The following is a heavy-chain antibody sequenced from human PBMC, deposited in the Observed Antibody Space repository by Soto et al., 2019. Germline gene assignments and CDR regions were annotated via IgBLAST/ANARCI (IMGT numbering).Heavy chain of an antibody. V-gene: IGHV3-30*18. J-gene: IGHJ4*02. Sequence: GGSLRLSCAASGFTFSIYCIHWVRQAPGKGLEWVAVISYDGSNKYYADSVKGRFTISRDNSKNTLYLQMNSLRAEDTAVYYCAKGLSYGSGSYYNWGQGTLVTVSS. CDR2: ISYDGSNK. D-gene: IGHD3-10*01. CDR3: AKGLSYGSGSYYN. CDR1: GFTFSIYC.